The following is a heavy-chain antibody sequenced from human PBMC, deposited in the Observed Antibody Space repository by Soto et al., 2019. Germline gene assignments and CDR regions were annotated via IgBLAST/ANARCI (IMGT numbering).Heavy chain of an antibody. V-gene: IGHV3-30-3*01. J-gene: IGHJ5*02. CDR2: ISYDGSNK. D-gene: IGHD6-13*01. Sequence: QVQLVESGGGVVQPGRSLRLSCAASGFTFSSYAMHWVGQAPGKGLEWVAVISYDGSNKYYADSVKGRFTISRDNSKNTLYLQMNRLRAEDTAVYYCARDFEAAAGKSWGQGTLVTVSS. CDR3: ARDFEAAAGKS. CDR1: GFTFSSYA.